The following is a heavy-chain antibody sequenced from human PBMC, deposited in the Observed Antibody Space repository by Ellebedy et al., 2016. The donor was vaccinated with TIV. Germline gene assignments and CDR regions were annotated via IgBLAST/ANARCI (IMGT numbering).Heavy chain of an antibody. D-gene: IGHD4-23*01. Sequence: MPSETLSLTCAVYGGSFSGYYWSWIRQPPGKGLEWLGEINHSGSTNYNPSLKSRVTISVDTSKNQFSLKLSSVTAADTAVYYCARAPRTTVVTHPLDYWGQGTLVTVSS. CDR2: INHSGST. V-gene: IGHV4-34*01. CDR1: GGSFSGYY. CDR3: ARAPRTTVVTHPLDY. J-gene: IGHJ4*02.